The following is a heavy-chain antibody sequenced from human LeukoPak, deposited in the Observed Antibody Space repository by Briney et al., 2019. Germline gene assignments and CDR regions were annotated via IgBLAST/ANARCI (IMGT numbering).Heavy chain of an antibody. CDR1: GGSISSYY. D-gene: IGHD1-26*01. CDR3: ASNTIVGATHDAFDI. Sequence: SETLYLTCTVSGGSISSYYWSWIRQPPGKGLEWIGYIYYSGSTNYNPSLKSRVTISVDTSKNQFSLKLSSVTAADTAVYYCASNTIVGATHDAFDIWGQGTMATVSS. J-gene: IGHJ3*02. V-gene: IGHV4-59*08. CDR2: IYYSGST.